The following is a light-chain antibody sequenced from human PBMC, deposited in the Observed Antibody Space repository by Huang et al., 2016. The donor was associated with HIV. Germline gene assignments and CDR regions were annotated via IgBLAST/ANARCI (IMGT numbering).Light chain of an antibody. Sequence: DIVLTQSPDTLSLSPGQRASLFCRASHHVGSSLAWYQHKPGQAPRLLIYDAFNRATDIAARFSGSGSGTDFTLIISSLKVEDFAFYYCQQRSTLIPFGQGTRLE. CDR2: DAF. CDR3: QQRSTLIP. V-gene: IGKV3-11*01. J-gene: IGKJ5*01. CDR1: HHVGSS.